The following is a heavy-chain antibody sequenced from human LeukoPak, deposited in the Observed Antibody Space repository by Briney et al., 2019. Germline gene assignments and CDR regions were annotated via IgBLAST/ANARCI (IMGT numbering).Heavy chain of an antibody. J-gene: IGHJ4*02. CDR1: GYSFTSYW. D-gene: IGHD3-22*01. Sequence: GESLKISCRGSGYSFTSYWIGWVRQMPGEGLGWVGSFSHGDSDTRYSPSFQGQVTISADKSISTAYLHWSSLKASDTAMYYCARQGYYDSRGYDSFDYWGQGTLVTVSS. CDR2: FSHGDSDT. CDR3: ARQGYYDSRGYDSFDY. V-gene: IGHV5-51*01.